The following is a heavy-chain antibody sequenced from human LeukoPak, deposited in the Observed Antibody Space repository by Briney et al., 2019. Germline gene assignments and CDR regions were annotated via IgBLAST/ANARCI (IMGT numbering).Heavy chain of an antibody. CDR3: ASPEPQYCSGGSCVSYGMDV. CDR2: ISYDGSNK. Sequence: GGSLRLSCAASGFTFSSYAMHWVRQAPGKGLEWVAVISYDGSNKYYADSVKGRFTISRDNSKNTLYLQMNSLRAEDTAVYYCASPEPQYCSGGSCVSYGMDVWGQGTTVTVSS. D-gene: IGHD2-15*01. J-gene: IGHJ6*02. CDR1: GFTFSSYA. V-gene: IGHV3-30-3*01.